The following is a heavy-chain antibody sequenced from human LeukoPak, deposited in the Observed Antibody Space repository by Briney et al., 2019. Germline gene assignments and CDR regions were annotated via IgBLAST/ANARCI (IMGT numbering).Heavy chain of an antibody. Sequence: GGSLRLSCAASGFTFSSYGMHWVRQAPGKGLEWVAVIWYDGSNKYYVDSVKGRFTISRDNSKNTLYLQMNSLRAEDTAMYYCARDRIVVIPTYRMDVWGQGTTVTVSS. CDR3: ARDRIVVIPTYRMDV. J-gene: IGHJ6*02. CDR1: GFTFSSYG. D-gene: IGHD2-2*01. CDR2: IWYDGSNK. V-gene: IGHV3-33*01.